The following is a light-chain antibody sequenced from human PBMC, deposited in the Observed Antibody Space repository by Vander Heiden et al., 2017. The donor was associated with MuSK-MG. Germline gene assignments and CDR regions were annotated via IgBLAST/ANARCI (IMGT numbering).Light chain of an antibody. Sequence: EIVFTQSPGTLSLSPGETATLPCRASPRVSGSYLAWYQQKPGQAPRLLIYGASRRATGIPDRFSGSGFGTDFTLTISRLEPEDFAVYYCQQYVSSPRTFAQGTKLEIK. J-gene: IGKJ2*01. CDR3: QQYVSSPRT. CDR2: GAS. CDR1: PRVSGSY. V-gene: IGKV3-20*01.